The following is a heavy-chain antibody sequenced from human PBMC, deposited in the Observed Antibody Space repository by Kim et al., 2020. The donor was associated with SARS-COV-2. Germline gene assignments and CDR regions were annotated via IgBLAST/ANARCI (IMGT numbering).Heavy chain of an antibody. D-gene: IGHD6-19*01. V-gene: IGHV4-59*01. CDR3: ASTYSSGWYDHLFDY. Sequence: PPLKSRITISVDTSKNQFSLKVSSVTAADTAVYYWASTYSSGWYDHLFDYWGQGTLVTVSS. J-gene: IGHJ4*02.